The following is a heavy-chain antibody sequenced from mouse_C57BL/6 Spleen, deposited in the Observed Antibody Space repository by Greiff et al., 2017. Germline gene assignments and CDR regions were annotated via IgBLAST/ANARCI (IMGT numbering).Heavy chain of an antibody. CDR1: GYTFTSYW. V-gene: IGHV1-55*01. D-gene: IGHD3-1*01. Sequence: QVPVKQPGAELVKPGASVKMSCKASGYTFTSYWITWVKQRPGQGLEWIGDIYPGSGSTNYNEKFKSKATLTVDTSSSTAYMQLSSLTSEDSAVYYCARSGDYDAMDYWGQGTSVTVSS. J-gene: IGHJ4*01. CDR3: ARSGDYDAMDY. CDR2: IYPGSGST.